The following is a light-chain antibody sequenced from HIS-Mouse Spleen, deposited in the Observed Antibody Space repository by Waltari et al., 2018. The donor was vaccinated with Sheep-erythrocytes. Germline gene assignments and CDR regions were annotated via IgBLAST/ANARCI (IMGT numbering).Light chain of an antibody. J-gene: IGKJ4*01. CDR1: QDISNY. CDR3: QQYDNLLT. V-gene: IGKV1-33*01. CDR2: DAS. Sequence: DIQMTHLPSPLLASVGDRFTITCQASQDISNYLNWYQQKPGKAPKLLIYDASNLETGVPSRFSGSGSGTDFTFTISSLQPEDIATYYCQQYDNLLTFGGGTKVEIK.